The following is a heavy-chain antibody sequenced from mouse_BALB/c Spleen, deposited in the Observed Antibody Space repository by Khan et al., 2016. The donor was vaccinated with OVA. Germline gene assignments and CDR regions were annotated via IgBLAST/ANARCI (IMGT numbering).Heavy chain of an antibody. J-gene: IGHJ3*01. CDR1: GYTFTEYT. D-gene: IGHD1-1*01. CDR2: INPNNGYT. V-gene: IGHV1-18*01. CDR3: ARGNYDGTTSWFGY. Sequence: VQLQQSGPELVKPGASVKISCKPSGYTFTEYTIHWVKQSHGKSLEWIGGINPNNGYTTYNQKFMGRATLTVDKSSSTACMELRSLTSEESAVFYCARGNYDGTTSWFGYWGQGTLVTVSA.